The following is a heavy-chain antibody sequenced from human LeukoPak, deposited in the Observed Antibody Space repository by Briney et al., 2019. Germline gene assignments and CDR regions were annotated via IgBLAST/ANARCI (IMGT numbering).Heavy chain of an antibody. CDR1: GGSISSSSYY. J-gene: IGHJ4*02. Sequence: SETLSLTCTVPGGSISSSSYYWGWIRQPPGKGLEWIGSIYYSGSTYYNPSLKSRVTISVDTSKNQFSLKLSSVTAADTAVYYCASGTVTVDYWGQGTLATVSS. D-gene: IGHD4-17*01. CDR3: ASGTVTVDY. CDR2: IYYSGST. V-gene: IGHV4-39*01.